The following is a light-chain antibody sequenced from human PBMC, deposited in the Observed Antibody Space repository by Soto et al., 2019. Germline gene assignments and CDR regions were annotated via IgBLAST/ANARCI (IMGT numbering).Light chain of an antibody. CDR1: QSVSSF. V-gene: IGKV3-11*01. CDR3: QQRGDWWT. CDR2: DAS. Sequence: EIEVTQSPATLSLSPGDRATLSCRASQSVSSFFAWYQQKPGQSPRLLIYDASNRASGIPARFTGSGSGTDFTLTISSVEPEDSAVYYCQQRGDWWTFGQGTKVDIK. J-gene: IGKJ1*01.